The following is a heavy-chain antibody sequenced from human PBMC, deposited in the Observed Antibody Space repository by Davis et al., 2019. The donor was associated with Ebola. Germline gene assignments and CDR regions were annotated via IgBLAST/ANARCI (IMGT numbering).Heavy chain of an antibody. CDR3: ARNPPYCTNGVCYNLESPSVY. Sequence: GESLKISCAASGFTFSSYSMNWVRQAPGKGLEWVSSISSSSSYIYYADSVKGRFTISRDNAKNSLYLQMNSLRAEDTAVYYCARNPPYCTNGVCYNLESPSVYWGQGTLVTVSS. D-gene: IGHD2-8*01. V-gene: IGHV3-21*01. CDR1: GFTFSSYS. J-gene: IGHJ4*02. CDR2: ISSSSSYI.